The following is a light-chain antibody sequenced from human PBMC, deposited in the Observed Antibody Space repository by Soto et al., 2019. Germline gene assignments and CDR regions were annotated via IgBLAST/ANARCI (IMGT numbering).Light chain of an antibody. Sequence: VVMTQSPLSLPATLGQPASISCRSTQSLVYCDGCTYLNWFHERPGQAPRRLIYKVSNWDSGVPDRVRGSGSGGDFTLKIRRLETEDVAVSYGMQGAHWPVTFGGGNKVEIK. J-gene: IGKJ4*01. CDR3: MQGAHWPVT. V-gene: IGKV2D-30*01. CDR1: QSLVYCDGCTY. CDR2: KVS.